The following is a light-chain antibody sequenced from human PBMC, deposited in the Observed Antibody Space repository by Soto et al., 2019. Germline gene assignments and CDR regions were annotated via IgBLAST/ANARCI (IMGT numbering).Light chain of an antibody. CDR2: EVY. J-gene: IGLJ2*01. Sequence: QSALTQPAAVSGSPGQSITISCTGTSNDVGGYNHVSWYQQLPGKAPNLIIYEVYYRPSGISNRFSGSKSGNTASLTISGLQAEDEADYYCNSYRNTDTVVFGEGTKVTVL. V-gene: IGLV2-14*01. CDR3: NSYRNTDTVV. CDR1: SNDVGGYNH.